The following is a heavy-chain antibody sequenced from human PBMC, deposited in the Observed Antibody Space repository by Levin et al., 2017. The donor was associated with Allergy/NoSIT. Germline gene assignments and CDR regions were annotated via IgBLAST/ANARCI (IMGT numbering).Heavy chain of an antibody. CDR1: GFTVSSNY. J-gene: IGHJ3*01. Sequence: PSGGSLRLSCAASGFTVSSNYMSWVRQAPGKGLEWVSVIYTGGSRYYADNVKGRFIISRDESKNTLQLQMNSLRPEDTAVYYCAKERGDAFDVWGQGTMVTVSS. CDR3: AKERGDAFDV. V-gene: IGHV3-66*02. CDR2: IYTGGSR.